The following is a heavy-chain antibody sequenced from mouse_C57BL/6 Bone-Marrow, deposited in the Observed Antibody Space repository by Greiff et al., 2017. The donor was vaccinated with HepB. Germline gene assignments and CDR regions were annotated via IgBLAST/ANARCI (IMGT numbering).Heavy chain of an antibody. CDR3: ARGGVGIYYDYVYAMDY. CDR2: ISYDGSN. CDR1: GYSITSGYY. V-gene: IGHV3-6*01. D-gene: IGHD2-4*01. Sequence: VQLQQSGPGLVKPSQSLSLTCSVTGYSITSGYYWNWIRQFPGNKLEWMGYISYDGSNNYNPSLKNRISITRDTSKNQFFLKLNSVTTEDTATYYCARGGVGIYYDYVYAMDYWGQGTSVTVSS. J-gene: IGHJ4*01.